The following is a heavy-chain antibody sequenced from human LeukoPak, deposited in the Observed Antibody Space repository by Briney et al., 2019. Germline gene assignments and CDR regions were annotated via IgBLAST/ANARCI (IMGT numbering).Heavy chain of an antibody. CDR3: AKSRDYGDHSLNY. Sequence: GGSLRLSCAASGFTFSDYAMSWVRQAPGKGLEWVSTIFKTGDTAHYADIVRGRFTISRDNSKNTLYLQMNSLRAEDTAVYYCAKSRDYGDHSLNYWGQGTLVTVSS. V-gene: IGHV3-23*01. CDR2: IFKTGDTA. CDR1: GFTFSDYA. J-gene: IGHJ4*02. D-gene: IGHD4-17*01.